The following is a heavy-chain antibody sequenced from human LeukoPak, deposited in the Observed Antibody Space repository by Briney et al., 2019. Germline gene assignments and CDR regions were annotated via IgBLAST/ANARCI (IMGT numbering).Heavy chain of an antibody. CDR2: IYYSGST. Sequence: PSGTLSLTCAVSGGSIGSSNWWSWVRQPPGAGLEWIGYIYYSGSTNYNPSLKSRVTISVDTSKNQFSLKLSSVTAADTAVYYCARVGGTNYYYYGMDVWGQGTTVTVSS. J-gene: IGHJ6*02. V-gene: IGHV4-4*02. D-gene: IGHD1-26*01. CDR3: ARVGGTNYYYYGMDV. CDR1: GGSIGSSNW.